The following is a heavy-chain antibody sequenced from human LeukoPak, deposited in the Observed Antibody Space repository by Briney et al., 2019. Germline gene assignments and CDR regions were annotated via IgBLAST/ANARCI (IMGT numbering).Heavy chain of an antibody. V-gene: IGHV3-73*01. CDR3: ARSTGDSTRNWFDP. Sequence: AGGSLRLSCAASGFTFSSYGMHWVRQAPGKGLEWVGRIRSKANTYATAYAASVKGRFTISRDDSKNTAYLQMNSLKTEDTAVYYCARSTGDSTRNWFDPWGQGTLVTVSS. CDR1: GFTFSSYG. CDR2: IRSKANTYAT. J-gene: IGHJ5*02. D-gene: IGHD2-21*02.